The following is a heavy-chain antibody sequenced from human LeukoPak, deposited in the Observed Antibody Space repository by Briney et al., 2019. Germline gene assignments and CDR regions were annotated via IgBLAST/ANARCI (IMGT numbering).Heavy chain of an antibody. D-gene: IGHD2-15*01. CDR3: EVVAATQGFDY. CDR1: GFTFSSYE. Sequence: SGGSLRLSCAASGFTFSSYEMNWVRQAPGKGLEWVSYISSSSSTIYYADSVKGRFTISRDNAKNSLYLQMNSLRAEDTAVYYCEVVAATQGFDYWGQGTLVTVSS. J-gene: IGHJ4*02. V-gene: IGHV3-48*01. CDR2: ISSSSSTI.